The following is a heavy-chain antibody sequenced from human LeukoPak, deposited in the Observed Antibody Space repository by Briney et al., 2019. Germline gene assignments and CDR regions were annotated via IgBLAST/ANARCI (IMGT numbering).Heavy chain of an antibody. CDR3: AGETYYFDH. CDR1: GGTFSSYA. V-gene: IGHV1-69*06. CDR2: IIPIFGTA. J-gene: IGHJ4*02. D-gene: IGHD3-10*01. Sequence: ASVKVSCKASGGTFSSYAISWVRQAPGQGLEWMGGIIPIFGTANYAQKFQGRVTITADKSTSTAYMELSSLRPEDTAMYYCAGETYYFDHWGQGALVTVSS.